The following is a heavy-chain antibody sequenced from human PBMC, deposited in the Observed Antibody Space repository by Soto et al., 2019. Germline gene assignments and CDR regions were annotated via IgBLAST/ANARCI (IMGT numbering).Heavy chain of an antibody. D-gene: IGHD2-15*01. V-gene: IGHV5-51*01. Sequence: GESLKISCKGVGYNFGSAWIGWVRQMPGKGLEWMGLIKPGTSDIRYSPPFRGQVTISADEAVTTAYLQWSGLKASDSAMYYCARQHSFICVSWGQGNLVTVSS. CDR1: GYNFGSAW. CDR3: ARQHSFICVS. J-gene: IGHJ5*02. CDR2: IKPGTSDI.